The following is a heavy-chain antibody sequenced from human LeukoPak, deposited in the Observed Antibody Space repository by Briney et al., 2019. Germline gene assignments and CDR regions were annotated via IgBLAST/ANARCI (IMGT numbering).Heavy chain of an antibody. CDR3: ARVAEIVLKIYPHSYFFDY. CDR1: GFTIGSNY. Sequence: GGSLRLSCAASGFTIGSNYMSWVRQAPGKGLEWVSVIYSTGTTYYADSVKDRFTISRDNSKNTLHLQMNSLRAEDTAVYYCARVAEIVLKIYPHSYFFDYWGQGSLVTVSS. V-gene: IGHV3-53*01. CDR2: IYSTGTT. J-gene: IGHJ4*02. D-gene: IGHD3-9*01.